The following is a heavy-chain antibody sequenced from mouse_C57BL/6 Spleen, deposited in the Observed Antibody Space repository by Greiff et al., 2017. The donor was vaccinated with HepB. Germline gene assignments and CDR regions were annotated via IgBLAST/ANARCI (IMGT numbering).Heavy chain of an antibody. Sequence: QVHVKQPGAELVRPGTSVKLSCKASGYTFTSYWMHWVKQRPGQGLEWIGVIDPSDSYTNYNQKFKGKATLTVDTSSSTAYMQLSSLTSEDSAVYYCASPRYGSSSSYALDYWGQGTSVTVSS. CDR2: IDPSDSYT. V-gene: IGHV1-59*01. CDR1: GYTFTSYW. CDR3: ASPRYGSSSSYALDY. D-gene: IGHD1-1*01. J-gene: IGHJ4*01.